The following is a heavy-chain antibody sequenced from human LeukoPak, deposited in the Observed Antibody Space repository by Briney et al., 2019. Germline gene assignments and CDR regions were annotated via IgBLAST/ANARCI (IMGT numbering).Heavy chain of an antibody. D-gene: IGHD3-22*01. V-gene: IGHV3-48*01. CDR1: GFTFSSYS. CDR2: ISSSSSTI. J-gene: IGHJ4*02. Sequence: PGGSLRLSCAASGFTFSSYSMNWVRQAPGKGLEWVSYISSSSSTIYYADSVKGRFTISRDNAKNSLYLQMNSLRAEDTAVYFCARVKYYYDSSGYYEYYFDYWGQGTLATVSS. CDR3: ARVKYYYDSSGYYEYYFDY.